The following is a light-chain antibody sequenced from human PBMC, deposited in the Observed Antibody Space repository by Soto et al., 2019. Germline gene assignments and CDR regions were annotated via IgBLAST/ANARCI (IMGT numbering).Light chain of an antibody. CDR1: QSVSSSY. V-gene: IGKV3-20*01. CDR3: QQYDSSPKT. Sequence: EIVLTQSPGTLSLSPGERATLSCRASQSVSSSYLAWYQQKPGQAPGLLIYGASSKATGIPDRFSGSGSGTDCTLTISRLEPEDFAVYYCQQYDSSPKTFGQGTKVEIK. CDR2: GAS. J-gene: IGKJ1*01.